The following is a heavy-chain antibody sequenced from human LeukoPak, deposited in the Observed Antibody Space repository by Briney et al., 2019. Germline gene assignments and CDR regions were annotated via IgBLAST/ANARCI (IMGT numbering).Heavy chain of an antibody. CDR1: GFTFSTYD. CDR3: VRWAWDVSGFDY. CDR2: IGTAGDT. Sequence: PGGSLRLSCAASGFTFSTYDMHWVRHTTGKGLEWVSAIGTAGDTYYPGSVKGRFTISRENAKNSLYLQMNSLRVGDTAVYCCVRWAWDVSGFDYWGQGTLVTVSS. D-gene: IGHD3-16*01. V-gene: IGHV3-13*01. J-gene: IGHJ4*02.